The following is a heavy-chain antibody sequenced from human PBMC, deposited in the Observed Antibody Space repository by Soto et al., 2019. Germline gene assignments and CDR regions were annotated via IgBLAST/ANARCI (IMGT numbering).Heavy chain of an antibody. CDR3: ARDVRPAHTNWFDP. V-gene: IGHV4-31*03. CDR2: IYHSGST. CDR1: GGSISSGDYY. D-gene: IGHD2-8*01. J-gene: IGHJ5*02. Sequence: QVQLQESGPGLVKPSQTLSLTCTVSGGSISSGDYYWSWVCQHPGKGLEWIGYIYHSGSTYYNPSLKSRFTISVDTSKNQFSLKLSSVSAADTAVYYCARDVRPAHTNWFDPWGQGTLVTVSS.